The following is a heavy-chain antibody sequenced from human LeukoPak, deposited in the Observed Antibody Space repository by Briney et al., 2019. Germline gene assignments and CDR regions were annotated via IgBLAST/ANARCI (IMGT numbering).Heavy chain of an antibody. CDR2: IYYSGST. CDR3: ARGRVGAKDFDY. V-gene: IGHV4-39*07. J-gene: IGHJ4*02. Sequence: SETLSLTCTVSGCSISSYYWGWIRQPPGKGLEWIGSIYYSGSTYYNPSLKSRVTISVDTSKNQFSLKLSSVTAADTAVCYCARGRVGAKDFDYWGQGTLVTVSS. D-gene: IGHD1-26*01. CDR1: GCSISSYY.